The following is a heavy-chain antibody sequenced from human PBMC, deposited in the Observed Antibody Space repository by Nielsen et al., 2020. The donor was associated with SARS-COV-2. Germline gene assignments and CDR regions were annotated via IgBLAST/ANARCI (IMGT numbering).Heavy chain of an antibody. CDR3: ARAGKKFGSAIES. V-gene: IGHV1-69*04. CDR2: NIPSVGSS. D-gene: IGHD3-10*01. Sequence: SVKVSCKTSGGTLSNSAINWVREAPGQGLEWMGRNIPSVGSSNFIQKFQGRTTFNADMSTNTAYLELRSLKPDDAAVYFCARAGKKFGSAIESWGQGTLVTVSS. CDR1: GGTLSNSA. J-gene: IGHJ4*02.